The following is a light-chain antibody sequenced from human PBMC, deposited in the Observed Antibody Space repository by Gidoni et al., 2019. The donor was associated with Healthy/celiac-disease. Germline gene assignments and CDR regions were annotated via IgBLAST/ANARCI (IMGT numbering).Light chain of an antibody. CDR1: QDISIY. CDR2: DAS. CDR3: QQYDNLPLT. V-gene: IGKV1-33*01. Sequence: DIQMTPSPSPLSASVGDRVTITCQASQDISIYLNWYQQKPVKAPKLLIYDASNLETGIPARFSGSGSGTDLTFTISSLQPEDIATYYCQQYDNLPLTFGQGTRLEIK. J-gene: IGKJ5*01.